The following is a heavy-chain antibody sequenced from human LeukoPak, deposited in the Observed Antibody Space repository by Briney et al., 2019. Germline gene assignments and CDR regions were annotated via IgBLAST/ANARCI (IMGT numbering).Heavy chain of an antibody. CDR2: ISYDGSNK. CDR1: GFTFSSYA. Sequence: GGSLRLSCAASGFTFSSYAMHWVRQAPGKGLEWVAVISYDGSNKYYADSVRGRFTISRDNSKSTLSLQMNSLRAEDTAIYYCATYRQVLLPFESWGQGTLVTVSS. V-gene: IGHV3-30*04. J-gene: IGHJ4*02. D-gene: IGHD2-8*02. CDR3: ATYRQVLLPFES.